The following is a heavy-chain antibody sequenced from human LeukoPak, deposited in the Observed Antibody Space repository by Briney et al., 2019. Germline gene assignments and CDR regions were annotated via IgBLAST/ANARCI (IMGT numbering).Heavy chain of an antibody. V-gene: IGHV3-23*01. CDR3: AKVRYGSGSYYNVVIDY. CDR1: GFTFSSYA. CDR2: ISGSGDST. D-gene: IGHD3-10*01. J-gene: IGHJ4*02. Sequence: GGSLRLSCAASGFTFSSYAMSWVRQAPGKGLGWVSAISGSGDSTYYADSVKGQFTISRDNSKNTLYLQMNSLRAEDTAVYYCAKVRYGSGSYYNVVIDYWGQGTLVTVSS.